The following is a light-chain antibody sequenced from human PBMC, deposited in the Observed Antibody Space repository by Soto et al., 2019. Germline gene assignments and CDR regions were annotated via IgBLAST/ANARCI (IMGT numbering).Light chain of an antibody. CDR2: HAS. J-gene: IGKJ4*01. CDR3: QQSDNLPLP. V-gene: IGKV1-33*01. Sequence: TQMTQSPSSLSASVGDRVTITCQASQGIAKYLHWYQQKPGKAPKLLIYHASNLQTGVPSRFSCSGSGTDFTFTISGLQPVDIATYFWQQSDNLPLPFGGGTKVEIK. CDR1: QGIAKY.